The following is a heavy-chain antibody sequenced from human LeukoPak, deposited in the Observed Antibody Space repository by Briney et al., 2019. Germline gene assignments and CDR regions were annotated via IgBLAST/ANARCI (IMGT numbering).Heavy chain of an antibody. Sequence: SETLSLTCTVSGGSISSYYWSWIRQPPGKGLEWIGYIYYSGSTNYNPSLKSRVTISVDTSKNQFSLKLSSVTAADTAVYYCARGRLLYYFDYWGQGTLVTVSS. D-gene: IGHD2/OR15-2a*01. V-gene: IGHV4-59*01. CDR1: GGSISSYY. J-gene: IGHJ4*02. CDR2: IYYSGST. CDR3: ARGRLLYYFDY.